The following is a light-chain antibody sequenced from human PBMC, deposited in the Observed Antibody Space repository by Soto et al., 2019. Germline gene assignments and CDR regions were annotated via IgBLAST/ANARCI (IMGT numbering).Light chain of an antibody. CDR3: QQYNSYS. V-gene: IGKV1-5*02. CDR1: QSMTSW. J-gene: IGKJ1*01. Sequence: DIHMTQSPSTLSASVGDRVTIICRASQSMTSWLAWYQQKPGKATKLLIYDASSLESGVPSRFSGSGSGTEFTLTISSLQPDDFATYYCQQYNSYSFGQGTKVDIK. CDR2: DAS.